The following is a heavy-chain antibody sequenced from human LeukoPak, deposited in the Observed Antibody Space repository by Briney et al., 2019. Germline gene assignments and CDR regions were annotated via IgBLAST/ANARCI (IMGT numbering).Heavy chain of an antibody. J-gene: IGHJ4*02. Sequence: GGSLRLSCAASGFSFSTYAMSWVRQAPGKGLEWVSGVNGNGGSTSYADSVKGRFTIFRDNSKNTVYLQMNSLRVEDTAVYYCAKSLYGGCDYWGQGTLVTVSS. D-gene: IGHD3-16*02. CDR1: GFSFSTYA. V-gene: IGHV3-23*01. CDR3: AKSLYGGCDY. CDR2: VNGNGGST.